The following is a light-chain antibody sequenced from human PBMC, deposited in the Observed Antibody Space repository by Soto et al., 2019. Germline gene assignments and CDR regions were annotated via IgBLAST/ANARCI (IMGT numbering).Light chain of an antibody. J-gene: IGKJ2*01. Sequence: DIQMTQSPSSLSASVGDRVTITCRASQSIASSMNWYQQKPGKAPKLLISAASRLQSGVPSRFIGSGSGTDFTLTSSSRQPEDFASYYCQQGYSTPADTFGQGTKLEIK. CDR2: AAS. CDR3: QQGYSTPADT. V-gene: IGKV1-39*01. CDR1: QSIASS.